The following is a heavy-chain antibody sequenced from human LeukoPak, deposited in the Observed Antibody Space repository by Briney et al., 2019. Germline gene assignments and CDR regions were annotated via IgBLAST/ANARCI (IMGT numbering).Heavy chain of an antibody. D-gene: IGHD3-22*01. CDR1: GFTFSSYA. V-gene: IGHV3-23*01. Sequence: GGSLRLSCAASGFTFSSYAMSSVRQAPGKGLEWVSAISGSGGSTYYADSVKGRFTISRDNSKNTLYLQMNSLRAEDTAVYYCAKDLVYDSSGYYTPGAFDIWGQGTMVTVSS. CDR2: ISGSGGST. CDR3: AKDLVYDSSGYYTPGAFDI. J-gene: IGHJ3*02.